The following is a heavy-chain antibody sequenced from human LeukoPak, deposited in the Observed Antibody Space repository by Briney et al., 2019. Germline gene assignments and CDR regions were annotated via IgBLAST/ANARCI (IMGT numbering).Heavy chain of an antibody. D-gene: IGHD3-10*01. CDR1: GDSISSSSHY. CDR3: ARHRGYYGSGSKLDC. J-gene: IGHJ4*02. CDR2: IYYSGST. Sequence: SETLSLTCTVSGDSISSSSHYWGWIRQPPGMGPEWIGSIYYSGSTYYNPSLKSRVTISVDTSKNQFSLKLSSVTAADTAVYFCARHRGYYGSGSKLDCWGQGTLVTVSS. V-gene: IGHV4-39*01.